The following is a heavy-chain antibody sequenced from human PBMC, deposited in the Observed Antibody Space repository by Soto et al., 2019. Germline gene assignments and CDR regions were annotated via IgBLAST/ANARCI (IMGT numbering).Heavy chain of an antibody. V-gene: IGHV3-30*18. J-gene: IGHJ4*02. Sequence: QVQLVESGGGVVQPGRSLRLSCAASGFTFSSYGMHWVRQAPGKGLEWVAIISYDGSNTYYADSVKGRFTMSRDNSKNQLYLQMNSLGAEDTSVYYCAKEGGLSGSYYISSSYYFDYWGQGTLVTVS. D-gene: IGHD1-26*01. CDR3: AKEGGLSGSYYISSSYYFDY. CDR2: ISYDGSNT. CDR1: GFTFSSYG.